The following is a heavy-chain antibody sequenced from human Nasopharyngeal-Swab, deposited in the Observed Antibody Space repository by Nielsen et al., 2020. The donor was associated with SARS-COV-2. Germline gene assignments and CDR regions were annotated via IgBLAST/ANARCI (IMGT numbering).Heavy chain of an antibody. V-gene: IGHV1-8*01. D-gene: IGHD3-3*01. Sequence: ASVKVSCKASGYTFTSYDINWVRQATGQGLEWMGWMNPNSGNTGYAQKFQGRVTMTRNTSISTAYMELSSLRSEDTAVYYCARGPGNYDFWSDPEPWGQGTLDTVSS. CDR1: GYTFTSYD. CDR2: MNPNSGNT. J-gene: IGHJ5*02. CDR3: ARGPGNYDFWSDPEP.